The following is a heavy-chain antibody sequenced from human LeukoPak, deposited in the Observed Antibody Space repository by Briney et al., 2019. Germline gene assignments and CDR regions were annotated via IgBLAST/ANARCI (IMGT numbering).Heavy chain of an antibody. CDR2: ISGSGGST. CDR3: AKGISGSWYGYFQH. J-gene: IGHJ1*01. D-gene: IGHD6-13*01. CDR1: GFTFSSYA. Sequence: GGSLRLSCAASGFTFSSYAMSWVRKAPGKGLEWVSAISGSGGSTYYADSVKGRFTISRDNSKNTLYLQMNSLRAEDTAVYYCAKGISGSWYGYFQHWGRGTLVTVSS. V-gene: IGHV3-23*01.